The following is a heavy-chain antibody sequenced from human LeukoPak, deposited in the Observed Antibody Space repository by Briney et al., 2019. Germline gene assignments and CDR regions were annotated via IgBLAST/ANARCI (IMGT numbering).Heavy chain of an antibody. Sequence: GGSLRLSCAASGFTFSAYYMSWVRQAPGKGLEWVANIRQDEGEKFYVDSVKGRFTISRDNAKNLLHLQMNSLRAEDTAVYYCARVGGAWYSGYWGQGTLVTVSS. D-gene: IGHD2-15*01. CDR1: GFTFSAYY. CDR2: IRQDEGEK. CDR3: ARVGGAWYSGY. J-gene: IGHJ4*02. V-gene: IGHV3-7*03.